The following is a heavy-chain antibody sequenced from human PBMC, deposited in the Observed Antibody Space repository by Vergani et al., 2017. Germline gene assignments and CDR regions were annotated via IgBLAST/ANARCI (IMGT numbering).Heavy chain of an antibody. CDR1: GGSISSYY. CDR3: ARDRVPAARLNWFDP. Sequence: QVQLQESGPGLVKPSETLSLTCTVSGGSISSYYWSWIRQPPGKGLEWIGYIYYSGSTNYNPSLKSRFTITIDTSKNQFSLKLSSVPAADTAVYYCARDRVPAARLNWFDPWGQGTLVTVSS. J-gene: IGHJ5*02. V-gene: IGHV4-59*01. D-gene: IGHD2-2*01. CDR2: IYYSGST.